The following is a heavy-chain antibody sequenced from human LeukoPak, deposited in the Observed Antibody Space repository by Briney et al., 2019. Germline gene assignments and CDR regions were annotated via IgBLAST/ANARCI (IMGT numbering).Heavy chain of an antibody. CDR1: GYTVTGYH. J-gene: IGHJ4*02. CDR3: AKVRQFDWGPHDY. D-gene: IGHD7-27*01. CDR2: SNPNSGGT. V-gene: IGHV1-2*02. Sequence: ASVKVSCKASGYTVTGYHMHWVRQAPGQGLEWMGWSNPNSGGTNYAQKFQGRVTITRDTSINTAYMELSRLRSDDTAVYYCAKVRQFDWGPHDYWGQGTLVTVSS.